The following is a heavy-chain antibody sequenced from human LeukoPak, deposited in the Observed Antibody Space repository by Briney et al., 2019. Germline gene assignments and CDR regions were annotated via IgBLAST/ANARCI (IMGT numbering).Heavy chain of an antibody. V-gene: IGHV3-53*01. Sequence: PGGSLRLSCAASGFTFSSNYMNWVRQAPGKGLEWISIIYTGDSTYYADSVKGRFTISRDNSKNTVYLRMNSLRAEDTAVYYCAREQPPGVYFDYWGQGTLVTVSP. J-gene: IGHJ4*02. D-gene: IGHD3-10*01. CDR2: IYTGDST. CDR1: GFTFSSNY. CDR3: AREQPPGVYFDY.